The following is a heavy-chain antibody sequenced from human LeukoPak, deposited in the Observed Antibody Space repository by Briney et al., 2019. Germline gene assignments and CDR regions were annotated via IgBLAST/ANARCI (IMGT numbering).Heavy chain of an antibody. CDR2: ISYDGSNK. D-gene: IGHD7-27*01. V-gene: IGHV3-30*03. CDR3: AFLSGARDYYYYYGMDV. CDR1: GFTFSSYG. Sequence: GGSLRLSCAASGFTFSSYGVHWVRQAPGKGLEWVAVISYDGSNKYYADSVKGRFTISRDNSKNTLYLQMNSLRAEDTAVYYCAFLSGARDYYYYYGMDVWGQGTTVTVSS. J-gene: IGHJ6*02.